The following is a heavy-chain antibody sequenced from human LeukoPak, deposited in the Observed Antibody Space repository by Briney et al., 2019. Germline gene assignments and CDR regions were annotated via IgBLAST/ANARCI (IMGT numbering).Heavy chain of an antibody. CDR3: ATESQDGIDYYYYGMDV. CDR2: FDPEDGET. Sequence: APVKVSFKVSGYTLTELSMHRVRQAPGKGLEWMGGFDPEDGETIYAQKFQGSVTMTEDTSTDTAYMELSSLRSEDTAVYYCATESQDGIDYYYYGMDVWGQGTTVTVSS. CDR1: GYTLTELS. D-gene: IGHD5-24*01. J-gene: IGHJ6*02. V-gene: IGHV1-24*01.